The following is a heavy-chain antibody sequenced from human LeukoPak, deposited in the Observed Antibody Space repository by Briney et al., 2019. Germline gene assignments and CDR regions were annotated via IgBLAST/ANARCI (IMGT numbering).Heavy chain of an antibody. V-gene: IGHV4-59*01. Sequence: SETLSLTCTVSGGSISSYYWSWIRQPPGKGLEWIGYIYYSGSTNYNPSLKSRVTISVDTSKNQFSLKLSSVTAADTAVYYCARDVYDSGSYNWFDPRGQGTLVTVSS. J-gene: IGHJ5*02. CDR2: IYYSGST. CDR1: GGSISSYY. D-gene: IGHD3-10*01. CDR3: ARDVYDSGSYNWFDP.